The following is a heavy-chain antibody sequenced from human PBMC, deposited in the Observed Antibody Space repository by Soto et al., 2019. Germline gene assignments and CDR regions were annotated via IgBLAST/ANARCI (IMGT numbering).Heavy chain of an antibody. CDR2: INTSGTT. V-gene: IGHV4-34*01. CDR1: GGSFSGYY. D-gene: IGHD1-26*01. Sequence: SETLSLTCAVFGGSFSGYYWSWIRQPPGKGLEWIGQINTSGTTTTTPSLKSRVSLSVDTSKNKFSLYLSSMSDPTTAVYFCARYDSGSLYFDYRGQGTLGTGSS. J-gene: IGHJ4*02. CDR3: ARYDSGSLYFDY.